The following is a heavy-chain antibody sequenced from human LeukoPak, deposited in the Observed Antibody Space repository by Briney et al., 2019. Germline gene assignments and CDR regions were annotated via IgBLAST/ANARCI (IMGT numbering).Heavy chain of an antibody. V-gene: IGHV4-39*07. D-gene: IGHD6-19*01. Sequence: SETLSLTCTVSGGSISSSSYYWGWIRQPPGKGLEWIGSIYYSGSTYYNPSLKSRVTISVDTSKNQFSLKLSSVTAADTAVYYCARDPRCPSSGCLDAFDIWGQGTMVTVSS. CDR2: IYYSGST. CDR1: GGSISSSSYY. J-gene: IGHJ3*02. CDR3: ARDPRCPSSGCLDAFDI.